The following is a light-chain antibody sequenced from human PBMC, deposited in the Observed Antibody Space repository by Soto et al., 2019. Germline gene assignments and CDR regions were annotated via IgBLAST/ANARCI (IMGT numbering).Light chain of an antibody. Sequence: EIVMTQSPATLSVSPGERATLSCRASQSVSSNLAWYKQKPGQAPRLLIDGASTRATGIPARFSGSGSGTEFTLTISSLQSEDFAVYYCQQYNKWPWTFGQGTKVEIK. V-gene: IGKV3-15*01. CDR2: GAS. CDR1: QSVSSN. CDR3: QQYNKWPWT. J-gene: IGKJ1*01.